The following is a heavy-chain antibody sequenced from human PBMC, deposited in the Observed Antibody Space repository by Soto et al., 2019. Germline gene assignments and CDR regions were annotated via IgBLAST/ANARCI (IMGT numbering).Heavy chain of an antibody. CDR3: ARHPRIAVAGAIFDY. CDR2: IYYSGST. Sequence: QLQLQESGPGLVKPSETLSLTCTVSGGSISSSSYYWGWIRQPPGKGLEWIGSIYYSGSTYYNPSLKSRVPISVDTSKNQFSLKLSSVTAADTAVYYCARHPRIAVAGAIFDYWGQGTLVTVSS. D-gene: IGHD6-19*01. CDR1: GGSISSSSYY. V-gene: IGHV4-39*01. J-gene: IGHJ4*02.